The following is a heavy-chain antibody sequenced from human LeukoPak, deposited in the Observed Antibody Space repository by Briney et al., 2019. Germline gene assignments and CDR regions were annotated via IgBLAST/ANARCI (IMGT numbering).Heavy chain of an antibody. CDR3: ARTSGVVVPAKISYYFDY. V-gene: IGHV3-7*05. D-gene: IGHD2-2*01. CDR1: GFTFSSYW. J-gene: IGHJ4*02. Sequence: GGSLRLSCAASGFTFSSYWMSWVRQAPGKGLEWVANIKQDGSEKYYVDSVKGRFTISRDNAKNSLYLQMNSLRAEDTAVYYCARTSGVVVPAKISYYFDYWGQGTLVTVSS. CDR2: IKQDGSEK.